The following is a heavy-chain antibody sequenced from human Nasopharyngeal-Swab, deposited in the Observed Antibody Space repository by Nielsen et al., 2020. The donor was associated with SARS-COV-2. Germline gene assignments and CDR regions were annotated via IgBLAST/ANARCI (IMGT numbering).Heavy chain of an antibody. D-gene: IGHD3-10*01. J-gene: IGHJ3*02. Sequence: WIRQPPGKGLEWIGSIYYSGSTYYNPSLKSRVTISVGTSKNQFSLKLSSVTAADTAVYYCASWDMVQGAGAFDIWGQGTMVTVSS. V-gene: IGHV4-39*07. CDR3: ASWDMVQGAGAFDI. CDR2: IYYSGST.